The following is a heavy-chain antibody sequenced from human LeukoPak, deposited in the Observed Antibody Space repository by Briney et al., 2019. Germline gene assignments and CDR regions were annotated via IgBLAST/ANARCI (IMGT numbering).Heavy chain of an antibody. J-gene: IGHJ6*03. Sequence: ASVKVSCKASGYTFTSYAMNWVRQAPGQGLEWMGWINTNTGNPTYAQGFTGRFVFSLDTSVSTAYLQISSLKAEDTAVYYCARGGSYPYYYYYYMDVWGKGTTVTVSS. D-gene: IGHD2-15*01. V-gene: IGHV7-4-1*02. CDR3: ARGGSYPYYYYYYMDV. CDR2: INTNTGNP. CDR1: GYTFTSYA.